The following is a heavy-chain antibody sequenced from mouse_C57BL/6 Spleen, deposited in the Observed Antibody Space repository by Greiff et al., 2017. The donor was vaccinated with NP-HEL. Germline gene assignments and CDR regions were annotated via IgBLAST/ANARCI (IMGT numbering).Heavy chain of an antibody. V-gene: IGHV5-12*01. CDR3: ARGAGNAMDY. Sequence: DVMLVESGGGLVQPGGSLKLSCAASGFTFSDYYMYWVRQTPEKRLEWVAYISNGGGSNYYPDTVKGRFTISRDNAKNTLFLQMSRLKSEDTAMYYCARGAGNAMDYWGQGTSVTVSS. CDR2: ISNGGGSN. J-gene: IGHJ4*01. CDR1: GFTFSDYY.